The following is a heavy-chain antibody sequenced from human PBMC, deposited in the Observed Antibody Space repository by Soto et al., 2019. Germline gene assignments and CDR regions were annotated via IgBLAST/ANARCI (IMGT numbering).Heavy chain of an antibody. J-gene: IGHJ3*02. Sequence: PGGSLRLSCAASGFTFSSYAMSWVRQAPGKGLEWVSSFSGSGDSTYYADSVKGRFTISRDNSKNTLYLQMNSLRAEDTAVYYCARATYGSSWPDDAFDIWGQGTMVTVSS. D-gene: IGHD6-13*01. V-gene: IGHV3-23*01. CDR2: FSGSGDST. CDR3: ARATYGSSWPDDAFDI. CDR1: GFTFSSYA.